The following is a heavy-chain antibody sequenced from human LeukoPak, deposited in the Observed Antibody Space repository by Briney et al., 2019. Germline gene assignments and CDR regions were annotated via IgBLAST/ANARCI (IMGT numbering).Heavy chain of an antibody. V-gene: IGHV3-23*01. CDR1: GFTFSNAW. Sequence: GGSLRLSCAASGFTFSNAWMSWVRQAPGKGPQWVPAISGSGGTTYYADSVKGRFAISRDNSKNTLYLQMNSLRAEDTAVYYCAKGGYCSGGSCYPMDVWGQGTTVTVSS. D-gene: IGHD2-15*01. CDR3: AKGGYCSGGSCYPMDV. J-gene: IGHJ6*02. CDR2: ISGSGGTT.